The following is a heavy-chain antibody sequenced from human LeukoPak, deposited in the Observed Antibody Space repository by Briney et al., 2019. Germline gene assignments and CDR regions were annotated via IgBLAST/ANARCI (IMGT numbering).Heavy chain of an antibody. V-gene: IGHV4-4*09. CDR2: IYGSGRT. CDR1: GVSINSHY. CDR3: VVSPNQDFFDY. J-gene: IGHJ4*02. Sequence: SETLSLTCTVSGVSINSHYLNWIRQPPGKGLEWIGHIYGSGRTNYNPSLKSRVTMSVDTSKSQFSLNLNSLTAAGTAVCYCVVSPNQDFFDYWGQGPLVTVSS.